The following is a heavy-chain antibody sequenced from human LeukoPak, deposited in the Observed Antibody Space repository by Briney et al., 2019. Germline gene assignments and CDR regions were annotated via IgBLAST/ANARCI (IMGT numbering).Heavy chain of an antibody. D-gene: IGHD1-1*01. CDR3: AREGDQLERRAHYYYGMDV. Sequence: SVKVSCKASGGTFSSYAISWVRQAPGQGLEWMGGIIPIFGTANYAQKFQGRVTITADESTSTAYMELCSLRSEDTAVYYCAREGDQLERRAHYYYGMDVWGKGTTVTVSS. CDR1: GGTFSSYA. J-gene: IGHJ6*04. V-gene: IGHV1-69*01. CDR2: IIPIFGTA.